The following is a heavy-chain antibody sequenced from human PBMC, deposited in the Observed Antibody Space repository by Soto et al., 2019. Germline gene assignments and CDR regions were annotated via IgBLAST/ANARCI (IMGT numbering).Heavy chain of an antibody. CDR2: MGRTNNT. D-gene: IGHD3-16*02. Sequence: EVHLLESGGGLVQPGGSLRLSCAASGFTFTNSAMTWVRQALGKGPEWVSSMGRTNNTYYADSVKCRFATSRDNSQNTLYLQMNSLSAEDTAVYFCAKVDAYGYRTDHWGQGTLVTVSS. CDR3: AKVDAYGYRTDH. J-gene: IGHJ4*02. CDR1: GFTFTNSA. V-gene: IGHV3-23*01.